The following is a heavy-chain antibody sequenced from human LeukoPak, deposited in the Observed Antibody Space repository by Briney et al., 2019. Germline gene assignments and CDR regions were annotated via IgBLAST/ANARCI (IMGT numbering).Heavy chain of an antibody. Sequence: ASVKVACKASGYTFTGYYMHWVRQAPAQGLEWMGWINPNSGGTNYSQKSQGWVTMTRDTSISTAYLELSSLKSDGSALYYCARGGMASSGPGIFDIWGQGRKVTVSS. D-gene: IGHD5-24*01. CDR2: INPNSGGT. CDR3: ARGGMASSGPGIFDI. J-gene: IGHJ3*02. CDR1: GYTFTGYY. V-gene: IGHV1-2*04.